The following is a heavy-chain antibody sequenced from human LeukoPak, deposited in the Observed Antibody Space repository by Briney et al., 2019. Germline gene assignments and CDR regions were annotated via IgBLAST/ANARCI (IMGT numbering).Heavy chain of an antibody. CDR2: IDYSRDT. J-gene: IGHJ4*02. D-gene: IGHD3-22*01. CDR3: ARNGPLYYDKSGYLDS. CDR1: GGSISSYY. Sequence: PSETLSLTCTVSGGSISSYYWSWIRQPPGKGLEWIGNIDYSRDTNYNPSLRSRVTILVDKSRNQFSLKLNSVTAADTAVYYCARNGPLYYDKSGYLDSWGQGTLVTVSS. V-gene: IGHV4-59*03.